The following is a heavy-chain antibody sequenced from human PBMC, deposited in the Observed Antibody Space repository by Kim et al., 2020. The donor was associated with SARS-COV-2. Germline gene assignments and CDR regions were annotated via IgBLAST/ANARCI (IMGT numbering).Heavy chain of an antibody. V-gene: IGHV3-15*01. CDR3: TTDGTIVVVPAAMRY. Sequence: PVKRRYTISRDESKNTLYLQMNSLKTEDTAVYYCTTDGTIVVVPAAMRYWGQGTLVTVSS. D-gene: IGHD2-2*01. J-gene: IGHJ4*02.